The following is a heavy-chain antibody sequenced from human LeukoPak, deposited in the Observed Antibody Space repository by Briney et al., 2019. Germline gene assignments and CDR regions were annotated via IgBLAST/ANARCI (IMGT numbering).Heavy chain of an antibody. CDR3: ARHRGPAADFLCDY. Sequence: SETLSLTCTVSGGSLSSGSYYWSWIRQPAGKGLEWLGRIYTSGSTNYNPALKSRVTISVDTSKNQFSLKLSSVTAADTAVYYCARHRGPAADFLCDYWGKGALVTVSS. J-gene: IGHJ4*02. CDR1: GGSLSSGSYY. V-gene: IGHV4-61*02. CDR2: IYTSGST. D-gene: IGHD2-2*01.